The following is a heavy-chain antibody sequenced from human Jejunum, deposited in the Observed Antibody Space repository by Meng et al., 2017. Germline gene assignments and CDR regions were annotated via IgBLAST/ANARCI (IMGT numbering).Heavy chain of an antibody. CDR1: EYTFTSYD. Sequence: ASVKVSCKTSEYTFTSYDIDWVRQATGQGLEWMGWMNPNTGNTGYAQKFQGRVTMTRNTSISTAYMELGSLRSEDMAVYFCARVSGFGGNYIPFWGQGTLVTVSS. V-gene: IGHV1-8*01. J-gene: IGHJ4*02. D-gene: IGHD4-23*01. CDR3: ARVSGFGGNYIPF. CDR2: MNPNTGNT.